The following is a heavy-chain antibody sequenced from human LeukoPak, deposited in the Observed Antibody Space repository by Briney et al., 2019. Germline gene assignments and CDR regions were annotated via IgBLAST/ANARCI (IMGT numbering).Heavy chain of an antibody. CDR3: ARLYSRVGPFDY. D-gene: IGHD5-18*01. J-gene: IGHJ4*02. Sequence: GSSVKVSCKASGGTFSSYAISWVRQAPGQGLEWMGGIIPIFGTANYAQKFQGRVTITADKSTSTAYMELNSLRAEDTAVYYCARLYSRVGPFDYWGQGTLVTVSS. CDR1: GGTFSSYA. CDR2: IIPIFGTA. V-gene: IGHV1-69*06.